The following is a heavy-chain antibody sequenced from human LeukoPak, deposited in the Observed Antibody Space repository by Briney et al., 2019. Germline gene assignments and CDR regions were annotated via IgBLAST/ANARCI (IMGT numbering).Heavy chain of an antibody. CDR1: GGSINNYY. D-gene: IGHD4-17*01. J-gene: IGHJ4*02. CDR3: ARGGDYGDLRYFDY. CDR2: IYYRGST. V-gene: IGHV4-59*01. Sequence: PSETLSLTCTVSGGSINNYYWSWIRQPPGKGLECIGYIYYRGSTNYNPSLKSRVTFSVDTYKNQFSLKLNSVTAADTAVYYCARGGDYGDLRYFDYWGQGTLVTVSS.